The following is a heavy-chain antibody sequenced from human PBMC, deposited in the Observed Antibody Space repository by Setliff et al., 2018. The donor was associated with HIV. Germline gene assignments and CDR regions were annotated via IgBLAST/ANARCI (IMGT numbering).Heavy chain of an antibody. V-gene: IGHV3-11*03. D-gene: IGHD2-8*01. CDR3: ARNPRGTEYAIFDL. Sequence: PGESLKISCAASGFTFSDHYMSWIRQAPGKGLEWASSISDTYYLDSVKGRFTISRDNARNVLYLQMHGLRAEDTAMYYCARNPRGTEYAIFDLCGQGTLVTVSS. J-gene: IGHJ4*02. CDR2: ISDT. CDR1: GFTFSDHY.